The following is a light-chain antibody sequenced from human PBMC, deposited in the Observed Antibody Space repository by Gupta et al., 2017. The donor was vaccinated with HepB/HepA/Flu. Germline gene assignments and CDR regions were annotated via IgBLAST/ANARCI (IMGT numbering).Light chain of an antibody. CDR2: SNS. CDR3: AAWDDTLNGPV. V-gene: IGLV1-44*01. Sequence: QSVLTHAPSASGTPGQRVSFSCSGSSSNIGSNSINWFQQLPGTAPKLLIYSNSERPSGVPDRFSGSKSGTSASLDIRGLQSEDEAVYYCAAWDDTLNGPVFGGGTKLTVL. J-gene: IGLJ2*01. CDR1: SSNIGSNS.